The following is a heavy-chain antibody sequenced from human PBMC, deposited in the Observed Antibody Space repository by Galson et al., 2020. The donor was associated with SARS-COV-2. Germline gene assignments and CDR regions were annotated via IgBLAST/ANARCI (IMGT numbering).Heavy chain of an antibody. J-gene: IGHJ3*02. V-gene: IGHV4-59*01. CDR1: GGSISSYY. D-gene: IGHD3-9*01. Sequence: VSGGSISSYYWSWIRQPPGKGLEWIGYIYYSGSTNYNPSLKSRVTISVDTSKNQFSLKLSSVTAADTAVYYCARDLMDIWGQGTMVTVSS. CDR3: ARDLMDI. CDR2: IYYSGST.